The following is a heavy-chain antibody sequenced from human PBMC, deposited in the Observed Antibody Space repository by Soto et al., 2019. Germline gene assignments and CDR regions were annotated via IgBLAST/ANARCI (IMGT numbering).Heavy chain of an antibody. CDR2: IYTGGNT. V-gene: IGHV4-4*07. CDR3: AREGDDRHFFFDS. Sequence: SETLSLTCNVSGRSMISYYWSWIWQPAGKGLEWIGRIYTGGNTNYNPSLKSRVTMSVDTSKSQFSLSLTSVTAADTAVYYCAREGDDRHFFFDSWGQGTLVTVSS. D-gene: IGHD3-3*02. CDR1: GRSMISYY. J-gene: IGHJ4*02.